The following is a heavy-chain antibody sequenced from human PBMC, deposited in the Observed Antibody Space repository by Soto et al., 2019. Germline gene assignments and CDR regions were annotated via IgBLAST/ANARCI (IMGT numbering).Heavy chain of an antibody. CDR1: GYNFTSYG. Sequence: QVQLVQSGAEVKKPGASVKVSCKASGYNFTSYGISWERQAPGQGLDWMGWISAYNGNTNYAQKLQGRVTMTPDTSTNKAYKELRSLRSEDTAVYYCAREGDSGRTDLFDNWGQGTLVTVSS. CDR3: AREGDSGRTDLFDN. V-gene: IGHV1-18*01. CDR2: ISAYNGNT. J-gene: IGHJ4*02. D-gene: IGHD3-10*01.